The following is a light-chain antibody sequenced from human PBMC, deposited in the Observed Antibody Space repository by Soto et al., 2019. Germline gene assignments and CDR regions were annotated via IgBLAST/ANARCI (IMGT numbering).Light chain of an antibody. CDR3: LQHSSYPFT. J-gene: IGKJ3*01. V-gene: IGKV1-17*01. CDR2: EIS. CDR1: QGVRNS. Sequence: DIQMTQSPSSLSASAGDSVTITCRASQGVRNSLDWYQQKPGKAPKRLIYEISSLQSGVPSRFSGTGSGTEFTLTISSLQPEDFATYYCLQHSSYPFTFGPGTRWIA.